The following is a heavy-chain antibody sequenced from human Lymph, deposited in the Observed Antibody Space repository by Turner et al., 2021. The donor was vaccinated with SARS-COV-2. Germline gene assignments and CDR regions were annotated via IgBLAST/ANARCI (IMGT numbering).Heavy chain of an antibody. Sequence: QVQLVQSGAEVKKPGASVKVSCKASGYTFTSYDINWVRQATGQGLEWMGWTNPNSGYTGYAQKFQGRVTMTRNTSISTAYMELNSLTSDDTAVYYCAKGDGYPPHGLLDPWGQGTLVTVSS. D-gene: IGHD6-25*01. CDR2: TNPNSGYT. CDR1: GYTFTSYD. CDR3: AKGDGYPPHGLLDP. J-gene: IGHJ5*02. V-gene: IGHV1-8*01.